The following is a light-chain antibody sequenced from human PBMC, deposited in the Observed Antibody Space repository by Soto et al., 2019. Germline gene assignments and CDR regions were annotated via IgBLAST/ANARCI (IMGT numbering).Light chain of an antibody. CDR2: GAS. CDR3: QQYDNWPPLT. Sequence: EMLMTQSPATLSLSPGERATLACRASQSVSSNLAWYQQRRGQAPRLLIYGASSRATGIPARFSGSGSGTEFTLTISSLQSEDFAVYYCQQYDNWPPLTFGGGTKVEIK. V-gene: IGKV3D-15*01. J-gene: IGKJ4*01. CDR1: QSVSSN.